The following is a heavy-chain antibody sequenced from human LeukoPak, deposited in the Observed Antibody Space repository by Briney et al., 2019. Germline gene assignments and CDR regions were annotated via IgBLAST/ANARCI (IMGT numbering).Heavy chain of an antibody. D-gene: IGHD6-19*01. CDR1: GFTVSSNY. CDR2: IYSGGST. Sequence: GGSLRLSCAASGFTVSSNYMSWVRQAPWKGLEWVSVIYSGGSTYYADSVKGRFTISRDNSKNTLYLQMNSLRAEDTAVYYCARGGIAVALGAFDYWGQGTLVTVSS. J-gene: IGHJ4*02. CDR3: ARGGIAVALGAFDY. V-gene: IGHV3-53*01.